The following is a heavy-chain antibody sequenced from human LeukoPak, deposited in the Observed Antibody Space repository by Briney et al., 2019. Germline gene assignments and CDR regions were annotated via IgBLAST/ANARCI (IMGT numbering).Heavy chain of an antibody. V-gene: IGHV1-46*01. CDR2: INPSGGST. D-gene: IGHD5-18*01. CDR1: GYTFTSYY. Sequence: ASVKVSCKASGYTFTSYYMHWVRQAPGQGLEWMGIINPSGGSTSYAQKFQGRVTMTRDMSTSTVYMELSSLGSEDTAVYYCARAPVDTAMVDYWGQGTMVTVSS. CDR3: ARAPVDTAMVDY. J-gene: IGHJ4*02.